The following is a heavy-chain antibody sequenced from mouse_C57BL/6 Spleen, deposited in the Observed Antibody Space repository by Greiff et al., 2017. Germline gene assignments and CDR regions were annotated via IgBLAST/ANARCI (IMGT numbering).Heavy chain of an antibody. CDR2: IWSGGST. J-gene: IGHJ3*01. CDR1: GFSLTSYG. CDR3: ARGPHYYGSSPPFAY. D-gene: IGHD1-1*01. V-gene: IGHV2-2*01. Sequence: QVQLQQSGPGLVQPSQSLSITCTVSGFSLTSYGVHWVRQSPGKGLEWLGVIWSGGSTDYNAAFISRLSISKDNSKSQVFFKMNSLQADDTAIYYCARGPHYYGSSPPFAYWGQGTLVTVSA.